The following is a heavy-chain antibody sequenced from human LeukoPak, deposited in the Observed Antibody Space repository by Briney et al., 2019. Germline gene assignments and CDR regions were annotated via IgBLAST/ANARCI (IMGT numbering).Heavy chain of an antibody. CDR1: GFTFSSYS. J-gene: IGHJ6*03. CDR2: ISSSSSYI. V-gene: IGHV3-21*04. Sequence: GGSLRLSCAASGFTFSSYSMNWVRQAPGKGLEWVSSISSSSSYIYYADSVKGRFTISRDNAKNTLYLQMNSLRAEDTAVYYCAKDWSSWYFYYYYYMGVWGKGTTVTVSS. D-gene: IGHD6-13*01. CDR3: AKDWSSWYFYYYYYMGV.